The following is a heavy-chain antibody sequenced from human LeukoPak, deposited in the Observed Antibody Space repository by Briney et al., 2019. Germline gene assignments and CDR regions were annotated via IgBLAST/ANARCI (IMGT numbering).Heavy chain of an antibody. V-gene: IGHV3-21*01. CDR1: GFTFSSYS. CDR2: ISSSNSYI. J-gene: IGHJ4*02. D-gene: IGHD6-13*01. CDR3: ARGNGQQLDY. Sequence: GGSLRLSCAASGFTFSSYSMNWVRQAPGKGLEWVSSISSSNSYIYYADSVKGRFTISRDNAKNSLYLQMDSLRAEDTAVYYCARGNGQQLDYWGQGTLVTVSS.